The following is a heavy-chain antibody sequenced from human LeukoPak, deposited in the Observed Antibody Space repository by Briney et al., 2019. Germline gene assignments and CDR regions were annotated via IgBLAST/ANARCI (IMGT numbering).Heavy chain of an antibody. CDR1: GGSVSSDNYY. J-gene: IGHJ5*02. D-gene: IGHD6-13*01. CDR2: IYNSGST. V-gene: IGHV4-61*01. CDR3: ARGRFSSSWYIFDP. Sequence: SETLSLTCTVTGGSVSSDNYYWSWIRQPPGKGLEWIGYIYNSGSTNYSPSLKSRVTMSADTSKNQLSLKLSAVTAADTAAYYCARGRFSSSWYIFDPWGQGALVTVSS.